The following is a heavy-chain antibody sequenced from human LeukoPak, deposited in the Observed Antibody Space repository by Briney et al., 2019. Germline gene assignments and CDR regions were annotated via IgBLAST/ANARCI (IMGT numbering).Heavy chain of an antibody. J-gene: IGHJ4*02. V-gene: IGHV4-39*07. CDR3: ARFRWGSGFDY. D-gene: IGHD3-16*01. Sequence: PSETLSLTCTVSGGSISSSNHYWGWIRQPPGKGLEWIGSIYYSGSTYYNPSLKSRVTISVDTSKNQFSLKLTSVTAADTAVYYCARFRWGSGFDYWGQGTLVTVSS. CDR1: GGSISSSNHY. CDR2: IYYSGST.